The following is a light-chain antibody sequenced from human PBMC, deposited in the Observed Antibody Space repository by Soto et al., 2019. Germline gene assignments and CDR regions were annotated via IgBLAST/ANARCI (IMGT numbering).Light chain of an antibody. CDR2: KAS. Sequence: DIQMTQSPPTLSSSVGHKVTITCRASQTISSWLAWYQQKPGKAPKLLIYKASTLKSGVPSRFSGSGSGTEFTLTISSLQPDDFATYYCQHYNSYSEAFGQGTKVDI. V-gene: IGKV1-5*03. J-gene: IGKJ1*01. CDR1: QTISSW. CDR3: QHYNSYSEA.